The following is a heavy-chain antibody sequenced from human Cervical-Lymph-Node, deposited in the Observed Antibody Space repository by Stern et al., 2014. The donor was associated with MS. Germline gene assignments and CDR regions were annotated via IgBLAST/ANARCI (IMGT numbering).Heavy chain of an antibody. D-gene: IGHD5-12*01. CDR3: AKGRGYSGYGHRGGPYYYGMDV. CDR2: ISYDGSNK. CDR1: GFTFSSYG. V-gene: IGHV3-30*18. J-gene: IGHJ6*02. Sequence: VPLVESGGGVVQPGRSLRLSCAASGFTFSSYGMHWVRQAPGKGLEWVAVISYDGSNKYYADAVKGRFTISRDKSKNTLYLQMNSLRAEDTAVYYCAKGRGYSGYGHRGGPYYYGMDVWGQGTTVTVSS.